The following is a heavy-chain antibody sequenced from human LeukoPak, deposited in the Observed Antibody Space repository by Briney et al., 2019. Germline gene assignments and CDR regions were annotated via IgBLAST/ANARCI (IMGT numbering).Heavy chain of an antibody. CDR1: GGSISNTAYY. D-gene: IGHD6-13*01. V-gene: IGHV4-39*01. CDR3: ARLSGQQVIPRSRYWYFDL. Sequence: PSETLSLTCTVSGGSISNTAYYWGWIRQPPGTGLEWIGTIYYTGSTYYNPSLKSRVTISVDTSKNHFSLKLNSVTAADTAVYYCARLSGQQVIPRSRYWYFDLWGRGTLVTVSS. CDR2: IYYTGST. J-gene: IGHJ2*01.